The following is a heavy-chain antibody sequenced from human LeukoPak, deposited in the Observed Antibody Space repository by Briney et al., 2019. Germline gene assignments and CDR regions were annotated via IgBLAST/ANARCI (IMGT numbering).Heavy chain of an antibody. CDR3: ARTTEGGYTYDYFYYYYMDV. CDR2: IHYSGST. V-gene: IGHV4-59*02. J-gene: IGHJ6*03. CDR1: GGSVSGYY. D-gene: IGHD5-18*01. Sequence: SETLSLTCTVSGGSVSGYYWSWIRQPPGRGLQWIGYIHYSGSTNYNPSLKSRLTISVDTSKNQFSLKLTSVTAADTAVYYCARTTEGGYTYDYFYYYYMDVWGKGTTVTISS.